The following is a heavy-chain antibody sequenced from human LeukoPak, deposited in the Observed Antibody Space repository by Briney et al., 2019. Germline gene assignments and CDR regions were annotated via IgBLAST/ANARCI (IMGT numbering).Heavy chain of an antibody. J-gene: IGHJ4*02. CDR2: IKSKTDGETT. Sequence: AGGSLRLSCVDSGFTFTNAWMSWVRQAPGKGLEWIGRIKSKTDGETTNYAEPVRGRFTISRDDSKSAVYLQMNSLKIEETAVYYCTTDLGTYYHGSQRLIPIDYWGQGTLVTVSS. V-gene: IGHV3-15*01. D-gene: IGHD3-10*01. CDR1: GFTFTNAW. CDR3: TTDLGTYYHGSQRLIPIDY.